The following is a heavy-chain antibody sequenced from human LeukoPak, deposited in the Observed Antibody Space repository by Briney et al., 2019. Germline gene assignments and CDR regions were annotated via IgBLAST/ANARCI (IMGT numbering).Heavy chain of an antibody. CDR2: IKQDGSDI. J-gene: IGHJ4*02. V-gene: IGHV3-7*01. D-gene: IGHD3-16*01. CDR1: GFSFSTYW. CDR3: TRGGRLHPQSPY. Sequence: PGGSLRLSCAASGFSFSTYWMSWVRQAPGTGLECVANIKQDGSDIYYVDSVKGRFIISRDNAKNSLYLQMSSLRAEDTAVYYCTRGGRLHPQSPYWGQGTLVTVSS.